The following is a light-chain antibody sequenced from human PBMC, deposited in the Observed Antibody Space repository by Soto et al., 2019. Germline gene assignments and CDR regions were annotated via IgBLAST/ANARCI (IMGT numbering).Light chain of an antibody. CDR1: QGISSW. J-gene: IGKJ4*02. CDR2: AAS. V-gene: IGKV1-12*01. CDR3: QKPKSFPPLT. Sequence: DIQMTQSPSSVSASVGDRVTITCRASQGISSWIAWYQQKPGKAPKHLIYAASSLQRGVPSRFNGSGCGTYFTLTISSLQHEDFATYYCQKPKSFPPLTFGRGTKVEIK.